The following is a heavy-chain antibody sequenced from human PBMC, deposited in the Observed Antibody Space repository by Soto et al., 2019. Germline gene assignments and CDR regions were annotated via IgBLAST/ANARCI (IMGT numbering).Heavy chain of an antibody. CDR2: IRGFSPYT. Sequence: GGSLRLPCISSGFTFRTYNLNWVRQAPGKGLEWVSGIRGFSPYTFYAESVKGRFTISRDDAKNSLYLQMNSLRDEDTAVYYCARDNGMAGSFDSWAQGAMVTVSS. CDR3: ARDNGMAGSFDS. J-gene: IGHJ5*01. V-gene: IGHV3-21*01. D-gene: IGHD2-8*01. CDR1: GFTFRTYN.